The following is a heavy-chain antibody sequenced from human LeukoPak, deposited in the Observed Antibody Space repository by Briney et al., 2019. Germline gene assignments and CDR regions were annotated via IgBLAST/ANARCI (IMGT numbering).Heavy chain of an antibody. Sequence: SETLSLTCAVSGGSFSGYYWSWIRQPPGKGLEWIGEINHSGSTNYNPSLKSRVTISVDTFKNQFSLKLSSVTAADTAVYYCARARITTVKFFDYWGQGTLVTVSS. J-gene: IGHJ4*02. D-gene: IGHD4-17*01. CDR1: GGSFSGYY. V-gene: IGHV4-34*01. CDR2: INHSGST. CDR3: ARARITTVKFFDY.